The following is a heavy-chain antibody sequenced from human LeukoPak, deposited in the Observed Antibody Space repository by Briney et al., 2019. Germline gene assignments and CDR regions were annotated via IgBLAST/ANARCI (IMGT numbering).Heavy chain of an antibody. D-gene: IGHD3-10*01. V-gene: IGHV3-9*01. CDR3: TKDLGSGSHPDFYYGMDV. J-gene: IGHJ6*02. CDR2: ISWDSRDV. CDR1: GFTFEDFA. Sequence: GGSLRLSCEASGFTFEDFAMHWVRQVPGKGPEWVSGISWDSRDVEYADSVKGRLTISRDNAKSSLLLQMDSLRPEDTALYFCTKDLGSGSHPDFYYGMDVWGQGTAVTVSS.